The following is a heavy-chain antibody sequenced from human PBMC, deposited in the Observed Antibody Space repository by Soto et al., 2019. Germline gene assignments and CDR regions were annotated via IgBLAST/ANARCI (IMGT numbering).Heavy chain of an antibody. CDR1: GFTFSSYA. V-gene: IGHV3-23*01. Sequence: EVQLLESGGGLVQPGGSLRLSCAASGFTFSSYAMSWVRQAPGKGLEWVSGISGSGGSTYYADSVKGRFTISRDNSKNTLYLQMNSLRAEDTAAYYCDGGKNRAFDIWGQGTMVTVSS. J-gene: IGHJ3*02. CDR3: DGGKNRAFDI. CDR2: ISGSGGST.